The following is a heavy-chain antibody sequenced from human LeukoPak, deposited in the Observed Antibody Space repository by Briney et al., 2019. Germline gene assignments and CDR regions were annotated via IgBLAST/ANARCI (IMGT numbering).Heavy chain of an antibody. J-gene: IGHJ6*02. CDR3: ARDGPAYTSRWYDYYYGLDV. D-gene: IGHD2-2*01. Sequence: SETLSLTCTVSGGSISSYYWSWIRQPPGKGLEWIGYIYYSGSTNYNPSLKSRVTISVDTSKNQFSLKLTSVTSADTAVYYCARDGPAYTSRWYDYYYGLDVWGQGTTVTVSS. CDR2: IYYSGST. CDR1: GGSISSYY. V-gene: IGHV4-59*01.